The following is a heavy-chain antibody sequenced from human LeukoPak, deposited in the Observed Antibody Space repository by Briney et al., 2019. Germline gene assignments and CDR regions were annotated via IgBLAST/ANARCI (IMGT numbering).Heavy chain of an antibody. V-gene: IGHV3-53*01. CDR1: GFTVSSNY. Sequence: GGSLRLSCAASGFTVSSNYMSWVRQAPGKGLEWVSVIYSGGSTYYADSVKGRFTISRDNAKNSLYLQMNSLRAEDTAVYYCARMWARGGRSKWYFDYWGQGTLVTVSS. J-gene: IGHJ4*02. D-gene: IGHD3-16*01. CDR3: ARMWARGGRSKWYFDY. CDR2: IYSGGST.